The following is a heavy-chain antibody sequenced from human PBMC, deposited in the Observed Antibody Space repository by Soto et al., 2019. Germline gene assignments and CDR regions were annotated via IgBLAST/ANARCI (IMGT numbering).Heavy chain of an antibody. Sequence: QITLKESGPTLVKPTQTLTLTCTFSGFSLSTSGVGVGWIRQPPGKALEWLALIYWDDDKRYSPSLKSRLTLTKDTSKNQVVLTMTNMDPVDTATYYCAHRGYCSGGSCYLSAFDIWGQGTMVTVSS. CDR2: IYWDDDK. D-gene: IGHD2-15*01. CDR1: GFSLSTSGVG. CDR3: AHRGYCSGGSCYLSAFDI. J-gene: IGHJ3*02. V-gene: IGHV2-5*02.